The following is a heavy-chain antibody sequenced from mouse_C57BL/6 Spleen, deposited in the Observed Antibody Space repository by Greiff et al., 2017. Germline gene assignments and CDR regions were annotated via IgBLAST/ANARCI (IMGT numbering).Heavy chain of an antibody. CDR2: IYPRSGNT. V-gene: IGHV1-81*01. CDR3: ARDYYDYAYAMDY. CDR1: GYTFTSYG. Sequence: QVQLQQSGAGLARPGASVKLSCKASGYTFTSYGISWVKQRTGQGLEWIGEIYPRSGNTYYNEKFKGKATLTADKSSSTAYMELRSLTSEDSAVYYCARDYYDYAYAMDYWGQGTSVTVSS. J-gene: IGHJ4*01. D-gene: IGHD2-4*01.